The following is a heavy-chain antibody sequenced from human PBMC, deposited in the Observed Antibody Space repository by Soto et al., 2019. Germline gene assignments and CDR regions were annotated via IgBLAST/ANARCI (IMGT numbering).Heavy chain of an antibody. V-gene: IGHV3-7*05. J-gene: IGHJ4*02. CDR3: ACTGGVLEPLTG. D-gene: IGHD1-1*01. CDR1: GFTFSDSW. Sequence: EMHLVESGGGLVQPGGSLRLSCAASGFTFSDSWMNWVRQAPVKGLEWVANIKADGSEKYYEDSVKGRFTISRDNAKKSLYLQMDSLRAEDTAVYYCACTGGVLEPLTGWGQETLVTVSS. CDR2: IKADGSEK.